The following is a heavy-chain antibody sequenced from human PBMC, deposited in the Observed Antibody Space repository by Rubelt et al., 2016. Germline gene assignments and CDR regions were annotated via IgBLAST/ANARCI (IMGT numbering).Heavy chain of an antibody. D-gene: IGHD3-16*01. V-gene: IGHV3-23*01. CDR3: ARVGEGSNYYYGMDV. Sequence: PGGSLRLSCAASGFTFSSDSISWVRQAPGKGLEWVSAISGSGGSTHYADSVKGRFTISRDNSKNTLYLQVNSLRAEDTAVYYCARVGEGSNYYYGMDVWGQGTTVTVSS. CDR2: ISGSGGST. CDR1: GFTFSSDS. J-gene: IGHJ6*02.